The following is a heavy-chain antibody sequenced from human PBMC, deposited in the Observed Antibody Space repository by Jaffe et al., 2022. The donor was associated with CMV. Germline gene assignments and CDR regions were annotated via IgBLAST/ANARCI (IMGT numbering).Heavy chain of an antibody. V-gene: IGHV3-30*18. CDR1: GFTFSSYG. Sequence: QVQLVESGGGVVQPGRSLRLSCAASGFTFSSYGMHWVRQAPGKGLEWVALISYDGSNKYHADSVKGRFTISRDNSKNTLYLQMNSLRAEDTALYYCAKDRSTMVRAVMGYWGQGTLVTISS. CDR3: AKDRSTMVRAVMGY. CDR2: ISYDGSNK. D-gene: IGHD3-10*01. J-gene: IGHJ4*02.